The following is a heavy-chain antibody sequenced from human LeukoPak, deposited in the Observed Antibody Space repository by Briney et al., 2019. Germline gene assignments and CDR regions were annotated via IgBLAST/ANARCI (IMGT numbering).Heavy chain of an antibody. CDR1: GGSISSGDYY. D-gene: IGHD2-2*02. Sequence: SSETLSLTCTVSGGSISSGDYYWSWIRQPPGKGLEWIGHIYYSGSTYYNPSLKSRVTISVDTSKNQFSLKLSSVTAADTAVYYCARGYQLLYFDYWGQGTLVTVSS. CDR2: IYYSGST. CDR3: ARGYQLLYFDY. J-gene: IGHJ4*02. V-gene: IGHV4-30-4*08.